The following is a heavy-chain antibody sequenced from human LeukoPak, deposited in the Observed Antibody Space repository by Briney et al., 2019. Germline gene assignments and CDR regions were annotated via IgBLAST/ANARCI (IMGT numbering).Heavy chain of an antibody. D-gene: IGHD3-22*01. J-gene: IGHJ5*02. CDR3: AKDLSYYYESGFDP. CDR1: GFTFSSYG. CDR2: ISGSGGST. Sequence: PGGTLRLSCAASGFTFSSYGMSWVRQAPGKGLEWVSAISGSGGSTYYADSVKGRFTISRDNSKNTLYLQMNSLRAEDTAVYYCAKDLSYYYESGFDPWGQGTLVTVSS. V-gene: IGHV3-23*01.